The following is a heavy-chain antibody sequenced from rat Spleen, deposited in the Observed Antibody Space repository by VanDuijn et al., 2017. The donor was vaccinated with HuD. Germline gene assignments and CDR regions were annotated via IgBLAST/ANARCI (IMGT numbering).Heavy chain of an antibody. CDR3: ARQVTALDY. CDR2: ISYDGSST. V-gene: IGHV5-29*01. CDR1: GFTFNNYG. Sequence: EVQLVESGGGLVQPGRSLKLSCAASGFTFNNYGMHWIRQAPTKGLEWVATISYDGSSTYYRDSVKGRFTISRDNTKSTLYLQMDSLRSEDTATYYCARQVTALDYWGQGVMATVSS. J-gene: IGHJ2*01. D-gene: IGHD1-10*01.